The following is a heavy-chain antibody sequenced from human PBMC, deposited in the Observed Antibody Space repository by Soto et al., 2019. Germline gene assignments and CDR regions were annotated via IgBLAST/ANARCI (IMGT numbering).Heavy chain of an antibody. J-gene: IGHJ3*02. CDR2: INPNSGGT. CDR1: GYTFTGYY. CDR3: ARDDSSWYGGGAFDI. Sequence: GAAVKVSCKASGYTFTGYYMHWVRQAPGQGLEWMGWINPNSGGTNYAQKFQGWVTMTRDTSIGTAYMELSRLRSDDAAVYYCARDDSSWYGGGAFDIWGQGTMVTASS. V-gene: IGHV1-2*04. D-gene: IGHD6-13*01.